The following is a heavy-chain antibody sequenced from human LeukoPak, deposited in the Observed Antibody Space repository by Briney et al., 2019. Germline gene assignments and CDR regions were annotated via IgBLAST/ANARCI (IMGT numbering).Heavy chain of an antibody. Sequence: GGSLRLSCAASGFTFSSYAMSWVRQAPGKGLEWVSAISGSGDSTYYGDSVKGRSTISRDNSKNTLYLQMSSLRAEDTAVYYCAKTRPLDSSSWSHGDYWGQGTLVTVSS. J-gene: IGHJ4*02. CDR3: AKTRPLDSSSWSHGDY. CDR2: ISGSGDST. V-gene: IGHV3-23*01. CDR1: GFTFSSYA. D-gene: IGHD6-13*01.